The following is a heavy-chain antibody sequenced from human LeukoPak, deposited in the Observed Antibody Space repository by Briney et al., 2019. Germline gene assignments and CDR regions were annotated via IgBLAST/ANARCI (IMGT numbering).Heavy chain of an antibody. CDR2: IIPIFGTA. D-gene: IGHD2-2*01. Sequence: XVKVSCKASGGTFSSYAISWVRQAPGQGLEWMGGIIPIFGTANYAQKFQGRVTITADESTSTAYMELSSLRSEDTAVYYCARDAGYCSSTSCYSWFDPWGQGTLVTVSS. J-gene: IGHJ5*02. V-gene: IGHV1-69*13. CDR3: ARDAGYCSSTSCYSWFDP. CDR1: GGTFSSYA.